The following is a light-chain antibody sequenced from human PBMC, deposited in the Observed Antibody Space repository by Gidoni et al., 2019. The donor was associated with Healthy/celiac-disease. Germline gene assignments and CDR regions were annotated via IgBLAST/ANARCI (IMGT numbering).Light chain of an antibody. V-gene: IGLV2-14*01. CDR2: EVS. J-gene: IGLJ3*02. CDR3: SSYTSSSRV. Sequence: QSALTPPASVSGSPAQSITISCTGTSSDVGGYNYVSWYQQHPGKAPKLMIYEVSNRPSGVSNRFSGSKSGNTASLTISGLQAEDEADYYCSSYTSSSRVFGGGTKLTVL. CDR1: SSDVGGYNY.